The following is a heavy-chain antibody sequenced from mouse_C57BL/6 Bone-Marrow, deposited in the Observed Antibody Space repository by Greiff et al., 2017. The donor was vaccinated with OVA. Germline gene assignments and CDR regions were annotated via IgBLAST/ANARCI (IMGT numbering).Heavy chain of an antibody. CDR3: ARAPPWFAD. Sequence: EVQLVESGGGLVKPGGSLKLSCAASGFTFSSYAMSWVRQTPEKRLEWVATISDGGSYTYYPDNVKGRFTISRDNAKNNLYLQMSHLKSEDTAMYYCARAPPWFADWGQGTLVTVSA. CDR2: ISDGGSYT. V-gene: IGHV5-4*01. CDR1: GFTFSSYA. J-gene: IGHJ3*01.